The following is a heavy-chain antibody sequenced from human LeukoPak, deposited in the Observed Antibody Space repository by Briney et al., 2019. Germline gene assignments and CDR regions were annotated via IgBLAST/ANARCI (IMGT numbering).Heavy chain of an antibody. CDR1: GGSISSSSYY. Sequence: SETLSLTCTVSGGSISSSSYYWGWIRQPPGKGLKWIGSIYYSGSTYYNPSLKNRVTISVDTPKNQFSLKLSSVTAADTAAYYCARRGGIIRGVASYYYMDVWGKGTTVTISS. J-gene: IGHJ6*03. CDR3: ARRGGIIRGVASYYYMDV. CDR2: IYYSGST. D-gene: IGHD3-10*01. V-gene: IGHV4-39*01.